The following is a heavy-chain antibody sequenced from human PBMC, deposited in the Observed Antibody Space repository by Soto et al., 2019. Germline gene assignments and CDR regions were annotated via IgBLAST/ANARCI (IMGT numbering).Heavy chain of an antibody. CDR1: GGSFSGYY. J-gene: IGHJ4*02. D-gene: IGHD3-22*01. CDR3: ARTHYYDSSGYYYTALYFDY. V-gene: IGHV4-34*01. CDR2: INHSGST. Sequence: PSETLSLTCAVYGGSFSGYYWTWIRQPPGTGLEWIGEINHSGSTNYNPSLKSRVTISVDTSKNQFSLKLNSVTAADTAVYFCARTHYYDSSGYYYTALYFDYWGQGTLVTVSS.